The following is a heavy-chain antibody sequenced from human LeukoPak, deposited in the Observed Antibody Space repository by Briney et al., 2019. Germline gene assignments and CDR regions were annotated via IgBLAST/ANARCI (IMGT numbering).Heavy chain of an antibody. D-gene: IGHD6-13*01. CDR2: IIPIFGTA. V-gene: IGHV1-69*05. CDR1: GGTFSSYA. J-gene: IGHJ5*02. CDR3: ATRAGYSSSWDTGGDWFDP. Sequence: ASVKVSCKASGGTFSSYAISWVRQAPGQGLEWMGGIIPIFGTANYAQKFQGRVTITTDESTSTAYMELSSLRSEDTAVYYCATRAGYSSSWDTGGDWFDPWGQGTLVTVSS.